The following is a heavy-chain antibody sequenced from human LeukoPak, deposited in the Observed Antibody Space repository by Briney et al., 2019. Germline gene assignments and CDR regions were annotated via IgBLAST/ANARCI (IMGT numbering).Heavy chain of an antibody. CDR2: IYTSGNT. V-gene: IGHV4-4*08. Sequence: SETLSLTCSVSGGSISSYYWSWIRQPPGKGLEWIGYIYTSGNTNYNPSLKSRVTMSVDTSKNQFSLKLSSVTAADTAVYYCARGPYSSGSYTLDYWGQGTLVTVSS. CDR3: ARGPYSSGSYTLDY. D-gene: IGHD3-10*01. J-gene: IGHJ4*02. CDR1: GGSISSYY.